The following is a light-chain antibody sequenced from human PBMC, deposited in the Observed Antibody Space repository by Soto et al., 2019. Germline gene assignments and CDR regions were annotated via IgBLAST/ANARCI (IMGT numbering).Light chain of an antibody. Sequence: EIQVTHSPSSLSASVGDRVTITCRASQSISSYLNWYQQKPGKAPKLLIYAASSLQSGVPSRFSGSGSGTDFTLTISSLQPEDFATYYCQQSYSTPLTFGGGTKVDIK. J-gene: IGKJ4*01. CDR1: QSISSY. V-gene: IGKV1-39*01. CDR2: AAS. CDR3: QQSYSTPLT.